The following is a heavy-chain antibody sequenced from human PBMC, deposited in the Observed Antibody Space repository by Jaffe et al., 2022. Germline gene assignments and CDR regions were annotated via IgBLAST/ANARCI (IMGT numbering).Heavy chain of an antibody. V-gene: IGHV4-61*01. Sequence: QVQLQESGPGLVKPSETLSLTCTVSGGSVSSGSYYWSWIRQPPGKGLEWIGYIYYSGSTNYNPSLKSRVTISVDTSKNQFSLKLSSVTAADTAVYYCARESNFGVVSEVGDAPYYYYYMDVWGKGTTVTVSS. J-gene: IGHJ6*03. CDR1: GGSVSSGSYY. D-gene: IGHD3-3*01. CDR2: IYYSGST. CDR3: ARESNFGVVSEVGDAPYYYYYMDV.